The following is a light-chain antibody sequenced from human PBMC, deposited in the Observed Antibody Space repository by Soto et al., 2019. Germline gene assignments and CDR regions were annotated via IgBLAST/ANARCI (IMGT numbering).Light chain of an antibody. CDR3: QQYSAFVIS. J-gene: IGKJ3*01. V-gene: IGKV1-5*01. CDR1: QSISRS. Sequence: DIQMTQSPSTLSASVGDRVTITCRASQSISRSLAWYQQKPGKAPNLLIYDASSLEGGVPSRFSGSGFGTDFTLTITNLQPVDFATYYCQQYSAFVISFGQGTTVDFK. CDR2: DAS.